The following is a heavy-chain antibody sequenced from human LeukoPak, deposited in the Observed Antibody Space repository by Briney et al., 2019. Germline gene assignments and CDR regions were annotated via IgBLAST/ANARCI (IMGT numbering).Heavy chain of an antibody. J-gene: IGHJ4*02. CDR2: IYYSGNT. CDR3: AMPTVIASSWSLDY. Sequence: PSETLSLTCSVSGGSISSSSYYWVWIRQPPGKGLEWIGSIYYSGNTYNNPSLKSRVTISVDTSKNQLSLKLTSVTAADTAVYYCAMPTVIASSWSLDYWGQGTLVTVSS. D-gene: IGHD4-11*01. CDR1: GGSISSSSYY. V-gene: IGHV4-39*01.